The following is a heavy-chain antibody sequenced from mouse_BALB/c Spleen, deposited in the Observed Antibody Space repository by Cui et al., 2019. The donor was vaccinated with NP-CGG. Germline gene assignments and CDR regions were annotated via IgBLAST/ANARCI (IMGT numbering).Heavy chain of an antibody. CDR2: IGPNSGGT. V-gene: IGHV1-72*01. CDR3: ARYDYYGSSYFDY. J-gene: IGHJ2*01. Sequence: QVQLQQPGAELVKPGASVKLSCKASGYTFTSYWMHWVKQRPGRGLEWMGRIGPNSGGTKYNEKFKSKATLSVDKPSSTAYMQLSSLTSEDSAVYYCARYDYYGSSYFDYWGQGTTLTVSS. CDR1: GYTFTSYW. D-gene: IGHD1-1*01.